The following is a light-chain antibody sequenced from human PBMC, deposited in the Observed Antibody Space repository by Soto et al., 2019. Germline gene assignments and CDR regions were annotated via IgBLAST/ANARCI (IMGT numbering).Light chain of an antibody. V-gene: IGKV1-5*01. CDR3: QQYNSYSPWT. CDR2: DAS. J-gene: IGKJ1*01. CDR1: QSISSW. Sequence: DIQMTQSPSTLSASVGDRVTITFRASQSISSWLAWYQQKQGKAPKLLIYDASSLESGVPSRFSGSGSGTEFTLTISSLQPDDFATYYCQQYNSYSPWTFGQGTKVEIK.